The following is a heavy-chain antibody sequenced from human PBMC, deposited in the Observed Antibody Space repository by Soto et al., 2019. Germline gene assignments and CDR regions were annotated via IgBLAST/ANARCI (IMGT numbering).Heavy chain of an antibody. CDR3: ARGDHFWSGSLSSGMDV. J-gene: IGHJ6*02. Sequence: QVQLQESGPGLVKPSETLSLTYTVSGGSVSSGSYYWSWIRQPPGKGLEWIGYIYYSGSTNYNPSLKSRVTISVDTSKNQFSLKLSSVTAADTAVYYCARGDHFWSGSLSSGMDVWGQGTTVTVSS. CDR2: IYYSGST. V-gene: IGHV4-61*01. CDR1: GGSVSSGSYY. D-gene: IGHD3-3*02.